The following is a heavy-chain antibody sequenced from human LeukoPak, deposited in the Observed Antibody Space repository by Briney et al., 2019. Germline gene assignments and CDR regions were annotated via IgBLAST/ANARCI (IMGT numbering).Heavy chain of an antibody. V-gene: IGHV1-8*01. CDR3: ARVFGRGWLLPNDAFDI. D-gene: IGHD3-22*01. CDR2: MNPNSGNT. CDR1: GYTFTSYD. J-gene: IGHJ3*02. Sequence: ASVKVSCKASGYTFTSYDINWVRQATGQGLEWMGWMNPNSGNTGYAQKFQGRVTMTRNTSISTAYMELRSLRSDDTAVYYCARVFGRGWLLPNDAFDIWGQGTMVTVSS.